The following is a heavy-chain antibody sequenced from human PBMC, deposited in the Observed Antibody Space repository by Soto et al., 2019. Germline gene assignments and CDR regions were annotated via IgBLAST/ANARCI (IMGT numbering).Heavy chain of an antibody. D-gene: IGHD4-4*01. Sequence: SVKVSCKASGDTFGRFTINWVRQAPGQGLEWMGGIKPITDITNYAQRFQGRVTFTADASTSTVYLELSSLRSEDTAMYYCARDPSTINKLIGVWFDPWGQGTLVTVSS. CDR1: GDTFGRFT. CDR2: IKPITDIT. CDR3: ARDPSTINKLIGVWFDP. V-gene: IGHV1-69*10. J-gene: IGHJ5*02.